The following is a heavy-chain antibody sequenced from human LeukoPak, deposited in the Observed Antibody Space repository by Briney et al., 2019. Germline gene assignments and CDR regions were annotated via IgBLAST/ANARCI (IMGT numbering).Heavy chain of an antibody. CDR1: GGSISSGGYY. J-gene: IGHJ4*02. CDR2: IYYSGST. Sequence: PSETLSLTCTVSGGSISSGGYYWSWIRQHPGKGLEWIGYIYYSGSTYYNPSLKSRVTISVDTSKNQFSLKLSSVTAADTAVYYCARGRTIFGVVSIPSYFDYWGQGTLVTVSS. CDR3: ARGRTIFGVVSIPSYFDY. D-gene: IGHD3-3*01. V-gene: IGHV4-31*03.